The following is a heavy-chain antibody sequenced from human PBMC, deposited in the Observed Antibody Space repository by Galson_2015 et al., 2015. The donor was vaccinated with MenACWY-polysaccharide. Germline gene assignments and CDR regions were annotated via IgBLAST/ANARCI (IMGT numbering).Heavy chain of an antibody. CDR1: GDSVSSDSAA. V-gene: IGHV6-1*01. CDR2: TYYRSKWNN. CDR3: AREPKQLPSPYSYYFYMDV. D-gene: IGHD5-24*01. Sequence: CAISGDSVSSDSAAWNWIRESPSRGLEWLGRTYYRSKWNNDYAVSMKSRITITPDTSNNQVSLQLLSVTPEDTGVYFCAREPKQLPSPYSYYFYMDVWGKGTAVTVSS. J-gene: IGHJ6*03.